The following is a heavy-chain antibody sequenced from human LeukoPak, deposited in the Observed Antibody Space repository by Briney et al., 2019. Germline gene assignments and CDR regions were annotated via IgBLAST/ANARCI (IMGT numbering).Heavy chain of an antibody. CDR1: GFTFSSYA. V-gene: IGHV3-48*04. Sequence: GGTLRLSCAASGFTFSSYAMSWVRQAPGKGLEWVSYISYSGDTIYYADSVKGRFTVSRDNAKNSLYLQMNSLRAEDTAVYYCARLGIIAAAGSNDYWGQGTLVTVSS. J-gene: IGHJ4*02. D-gene: IGHD6-13*01. CDR3: ARLGIIAAAGSNDY. CDR2: ISYSGDTI.